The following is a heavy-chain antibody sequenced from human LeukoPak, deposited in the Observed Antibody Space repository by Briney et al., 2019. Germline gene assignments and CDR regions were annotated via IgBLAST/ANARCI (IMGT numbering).Heavy chain of an antibody. V-gene: IGHV1-18*01. Sequence: ASVKVSCKASGYTFTSYGISWVRQAPGQGLERMGWISAYNGNTNYAQKLQGRVTMTTDTSTSTAYMELRSLRSDDTAVYYCARAPIVVPAAIWAEPDFDYWGQGTLVTVSS. D-gene: IGHD2-2*02. CDR3: ARAPIVVPAAIWAEPDFDY. CDR2: ISAYNGNT. CDR1: GYTFTSYG. J-gene: IGHJ4*02.